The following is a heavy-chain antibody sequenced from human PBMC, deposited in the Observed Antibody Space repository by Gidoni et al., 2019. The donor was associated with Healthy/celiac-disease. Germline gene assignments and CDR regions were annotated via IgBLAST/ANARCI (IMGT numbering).Heavy chain of an antibody. V-gene: IGHV3-48*03. Sequence: EVQLVESGGGLVQPGGSLRLSCAASGFTFSSYEMNWVRQAPGKGLEWVSYISSSGSTIYYADSVKGRFTFSRDNAKNSLYLQMNSLRAEDTAVYYCARDAYGDWYNWFDPWGQGTLVTVSS. J-gene: IGHJ5*02. CDR3: ARDAYGDWYNWFDP. D-gene: IGHD4-17*01. CDR1: GFTFSSYE. CDR2: ISSSGSTI.